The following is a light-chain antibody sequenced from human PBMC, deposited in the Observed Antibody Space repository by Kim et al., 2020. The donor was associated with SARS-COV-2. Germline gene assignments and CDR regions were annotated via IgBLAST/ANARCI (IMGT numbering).Light chain of an antibody. CDR3: QQRSNWPWT. CDR2: DEA. CDR1: QSVSSN. V-gene: IGKV3-11*01. J-gene: IGKJ1*01. Sequence: EIVLTQSPATLSLSPGERATLSCRASQSVSSNLVWYQQKAGQPPRLLIYDEANRGTGIPARFSVSGSGTDFTLTISSLEAEDFAVYYCQQRSNWPWTFGQGTKVDIK.